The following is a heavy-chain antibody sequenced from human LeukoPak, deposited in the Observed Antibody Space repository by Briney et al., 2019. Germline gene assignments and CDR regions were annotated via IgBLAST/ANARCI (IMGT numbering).Heavy chain of an antibody. Sequence: ASVTVSCTASGGTFSSYAISWVRQAPGQGLEWMGGIIPIFGTANYAQKFQGRVTITADESTSTAYMELSSLRSEDTAVYYCAREFGYSYGSLTKGDYWGQGTLVTVSS. J-gene: IGHJ4*02. D-gene: IGHD5-18*01. V-gene: IGHV1-69*01. CDR1: GGTFSSYA. CDR2: IIPIFGTA. CDR3: AREFGYSYGSLTKGDY.